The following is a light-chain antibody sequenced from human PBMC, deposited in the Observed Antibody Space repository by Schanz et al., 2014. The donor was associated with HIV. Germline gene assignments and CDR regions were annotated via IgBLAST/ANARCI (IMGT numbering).Light chain of an antibody. CDR1: QSVRNN. J-gene: IGKJ1*01. Sequence: EIVLTQSPGTLSLSPGERATLSCRASQSVRNNLAWYQQKPGQAPRLLIYGASTRATGIPVRFSGSGSGTEFTLTISSLQSEDVAVYYCQQYYNTPGWTFGQGTKVEIK. CDR3: QQYYNTPGWT. CDR2: GAS. V-gene: IGKV3-15*01.